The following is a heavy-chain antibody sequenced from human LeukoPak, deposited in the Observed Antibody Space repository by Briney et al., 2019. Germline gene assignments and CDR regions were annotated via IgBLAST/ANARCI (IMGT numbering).Heavy chain of an antibody. D-gene: IGHD3-22*01. CDR2: IYSSGST. V-gene: IGHV4-39*01. J-gene: IGHJ4*02. CDR1: GGSISSSSYC. CDR3: ARRFSSGPRPFDR. Sequence: SETLSLTCTVSGGSISSSSYCWGWVRQPPGKGLEWVGSIYSSGSTYYNPSLKSRVTISVDTSKNQFSLKLNSVTAADTAVYYCARRFSSGPRPFDRWGQGTLVTVSS.